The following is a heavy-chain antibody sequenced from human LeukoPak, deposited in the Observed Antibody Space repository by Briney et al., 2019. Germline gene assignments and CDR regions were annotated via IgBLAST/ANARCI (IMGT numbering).Heavy chain of an antibody. J-gene: IGHJ3*02. CDR1: DYSISSGYY. Sequence: SETLSLTCTVSDYSISSGYYWGWIRQPPGKGLEYIGTIYYSGSTYYNPSLQSRVTISVDTSKNQFSLKLNSVTAADTAVYYCAKSNGYGLVDIWGQGAMVTVSS. CDR3: AKSNGYGLVDI. D-gene: IGHD3-10*01. CDR2: IYYSGST. V-gene: IGHV4-38-2*02.